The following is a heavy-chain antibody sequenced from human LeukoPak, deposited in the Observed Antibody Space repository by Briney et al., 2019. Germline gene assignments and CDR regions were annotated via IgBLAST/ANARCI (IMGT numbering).Heavy chain of an antibody. Sequence: SETLSLTCTVSGGSISSYYWSWIRQPPGKGLEWIGYIYYSGSTNYNPSLKSRVTISVDTSKNQFSLKLSSVTAADTAVYYCARESGYGDYDYWGQGTLVTVSS. J-gene: IGHJ4*02. CDR1: GGSISSYY. V-gene: IGHV4-59*12. D-gene: IGHD4-17*01. CDR2: IYYSGST. CDR3: ARESGYGDYDY.